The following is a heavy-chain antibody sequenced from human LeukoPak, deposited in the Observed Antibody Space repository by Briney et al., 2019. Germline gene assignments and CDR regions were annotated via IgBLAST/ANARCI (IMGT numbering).Heavy chain of an antibody. V-gene: IGHV4-4*07. CDR3: ARGQPYYDFWSGRRYYFDY. D-gene: IGHD3-3*01. CDR1: GGSISSYY. CDR2: IYTSGST. Sequence: SETLSLTCTVSGGSISSYYWSWIRQPAGKGLEWIGRIYTSGSTNYNPSLKSRVTMSVDTSKNQFSLKLSSVTAADTAVYYCARGQPYYDFWSGRRYYFDYWGQGTLVTVSS. J-gene: IGHJ4*02.